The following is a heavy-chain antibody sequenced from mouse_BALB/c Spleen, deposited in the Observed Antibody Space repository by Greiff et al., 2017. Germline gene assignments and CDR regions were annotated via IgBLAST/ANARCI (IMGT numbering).Heavy chain of an antibody. CDR1: GFTFSDFY. CDR2: SRNKANDYTT. CDR3: ARDPYYYGSSYGYFDV. V-gene: IGHV7-1*02. Sequence: EVQGVESGGGLVQPGGSLRLSCATSGFTFSDFYMEWVRQPPGKRLEWIAASRNKANDYTTEYSASVKGRFIVSRDTSQSILYLQMNALRAEDTAIYYCARDPYYYGSSYGYFDVWGAGTTVTVSS. J-gene: IGHJ1*01. D-gene: IGHD1-1*01.